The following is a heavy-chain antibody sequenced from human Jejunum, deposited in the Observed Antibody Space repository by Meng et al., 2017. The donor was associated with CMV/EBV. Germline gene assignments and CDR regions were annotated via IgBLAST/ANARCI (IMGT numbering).Heavy chain of an antibody. D-gene: IGHD3-3*01. Sequence: FVGGFVRAWGFIRVSCVGLGFNVNDAWMSWVRQAPRKGLEWIGRIKSKGSGGTTDYVASVKDRFIISRDDSKNTVYLQMNSLEIEDTAVYYCAWDIANFLNKWGQGALVTVSS. CDR1: GFNVNDAW. CDR3: AWDIANFLNK. V-gene: IGHV3-15*01. J-gene: IGHJ4*02. CDR2: IKSKGSGGTT.